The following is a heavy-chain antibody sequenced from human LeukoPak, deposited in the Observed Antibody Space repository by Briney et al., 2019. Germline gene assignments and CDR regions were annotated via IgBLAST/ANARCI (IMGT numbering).Heavy chain of an antibody. Sequence: PGGSLRLSCTASGFTFSTYSMNWVRQAPGRGLEWVSYISGSSSSSDGGAKQYADSVKGRFTISRDNDKNSLYLQMNSLRDEDTAVYYCARGTGCDSWYIDYWGQGTLVSVSS. J-gene: IGHJ4*02. CDR1: GFTFSTYS. CDR2: ISGSSSSSDGGAK. V-gene: IGHV3-48*02. D-gene: IGHD6-13*01. CDR3: ARGTGCDSWYIDY.